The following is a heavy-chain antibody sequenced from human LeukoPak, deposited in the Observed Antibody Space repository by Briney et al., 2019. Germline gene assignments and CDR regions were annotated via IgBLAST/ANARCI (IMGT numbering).Heavy chain of an antibody. J-gene: IGHJ4*02. D-gene: IGHD3-22*01. V-gene: IGHV1-46*01. CDR1: GYTFTSYG. CDR3: ARGSSGYYRVFDY. Sequence: RASVKVSCKASGYTFTSYGISWVRQAPGQGLEWMGIINPSGGSTSYAQKFQGRVTMTRDTSTSTVYMELSSLRSEDTAVYYCARGSSGYYRVFDYWGQGTLVTVSS. CDR2: INPSGGST.